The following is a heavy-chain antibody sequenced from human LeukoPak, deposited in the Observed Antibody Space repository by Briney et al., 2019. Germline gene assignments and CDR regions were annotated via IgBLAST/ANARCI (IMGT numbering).Heavy chain of an antibody. Sequence: SETLSLTCTVAGGSTSSYYWTWIRQPPGRGLEWIGYIYYSGSANYNPSLKSRVTISVDTSKNQLSLKLSSVTAADTAIYYCARGPPTVVTPYWYFDLWGRGTLVTVSS. CDR1: GGSTSSYY. D-gene: IGHD4-23*01. J-gene: IGHJ2*01. CDR3: ARGPPTVVTPYWYFDL. V-gene: IGHV4-59*01. CDR2: IYYSGSA.